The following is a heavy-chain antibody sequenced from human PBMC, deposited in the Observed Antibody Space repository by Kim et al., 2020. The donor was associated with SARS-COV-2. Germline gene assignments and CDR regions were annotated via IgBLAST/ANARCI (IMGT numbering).Heavy chain of an antibody. CDR1: GFTFSSYA. Sequence: GGSLRLSCAASGFTFSSYAMSWVRQAPGKGLEWVSAISGSGGSTYYADSVKGRFTISRDNSKNTLYLQMNSLIAEDTAVYYCAKGGLPRDYYDSSGYYFFDYWGQGTLVTVSS. CDR3: AKGGLPRDYYDSSGYYFFDY. V-gene: IGHV3-23*01. CDR2: ISGSGGST. D-gene: IGHD3-22*01. J-gene: IGHJ4*02.